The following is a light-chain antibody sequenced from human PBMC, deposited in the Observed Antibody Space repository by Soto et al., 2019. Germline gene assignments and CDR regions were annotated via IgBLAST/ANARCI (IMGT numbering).Light chain of an antibody. CDR1: SSNIGAGYD. J-gene: IGLJ2*01. Sequence: QSVLTQPPSVSGAPGQRVTISCNGSSSNIGAGYDVHWYQQLPGTAPKLLIYGNSNRPSGVPDRFSGSKSGTSASLAITGLQAEDEADYYCQSYDSSLSGWDVVFGGGTKVTVL. V-gene: IGLV1-40*01. CDR3: QSYDSSLSGWDVV. CDR2: GNS.